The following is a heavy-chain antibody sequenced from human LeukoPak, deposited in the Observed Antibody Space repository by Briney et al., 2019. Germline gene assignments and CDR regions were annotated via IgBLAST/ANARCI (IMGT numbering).Heavy chain of an antibody. J-gene: IGHJ4*02. CDR3: ARGEDYYMCWNY. Sequence: SETLSLSCGVYGESFSGYYLTWMRQPPGKGLEWIGEIHTSGSPNYNPALMSRVTISVDTSKNQFSLRMSSLTAADTAVYYCARGEDYYMCWNYWGQGTLVTVSS. V-gene: IGHV4-34*01. CDR1: GESFSGYY. CDR2: IHTSGSP. D-gene: IGHD3-22*01.